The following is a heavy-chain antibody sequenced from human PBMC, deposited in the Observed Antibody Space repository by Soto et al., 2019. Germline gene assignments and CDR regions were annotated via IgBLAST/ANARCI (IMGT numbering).Heavy chain of an antibody. CDR1: GFTFSSYG. CDR3: AKGYCSGGSCYYFYYYYGMDV. Sequence: GGSLRLSCAASGFTFSSYGMHWVRQAPGKGLEWVAVISYDGSNKYYADSVKGRFTISRDNSKNTLYLQMNSLRAEDTAVYYCAKGYCSGGSCYYFYYYYGMDVWGQGTTVTVSS. V-gene: IGHV3-30*18. D-gene: IGHD2-15*01. CDR2: ISYDGSNK. J-gene: IGHJ6*02.